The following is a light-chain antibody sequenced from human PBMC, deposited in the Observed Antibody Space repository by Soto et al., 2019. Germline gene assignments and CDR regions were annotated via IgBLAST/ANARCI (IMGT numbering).Light chain of an antibody. V-gene: IGKV3-20*01. CDR3: QQYGSSPPTT. CDR2: GAS. J-gene: IGKJ4*01. Sequence: IVLTQSPGTLSLSPGERATLSCRASQSVSSSYLAWYQQRPGQAPRLLIYGASSRATGIPDRFSGSGAGTHFTLPIRRLEREDFAVYFCQQYGSSPPTTFGGGTKAEVK. CDR1: QSVSSSY.